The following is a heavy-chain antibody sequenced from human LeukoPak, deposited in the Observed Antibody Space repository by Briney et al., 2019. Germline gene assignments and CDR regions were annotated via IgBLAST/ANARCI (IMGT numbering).Heavy chain of an antibody. D-gene: IGHD6-13*01. Sequence: SETLSLTCAVYGGSFSGYYWSWIRQHPGKGLEWIGYIYYSGSTYYNPSLKSRVTISVDTSKNQFSLKLSSVTAADTAVYYCARESQQQLVPYFDYWGQGTLVTVSS. V-gene: IGHV4-31*11. CDR3: ARESQQQLVPYFDY. CDR2: IYYSGST. J-gene: IGHJ4*02. CDR1: GGSFSGYY.